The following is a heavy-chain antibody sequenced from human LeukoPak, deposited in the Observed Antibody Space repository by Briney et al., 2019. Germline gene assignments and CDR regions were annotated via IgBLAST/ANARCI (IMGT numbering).Heavy chain of an antibody. CDR3: ARGVRRSKQWPLNWFDP. CDR1: GGSFSGYY. V-gene: IGHV4-34*01. J-gene: IGHJ5*02. CDR2: INHSGST. D-gene: IGHD6-19*01. Sequence: SETLSLTCAVYGGSFSGYYWSWIRQPPGKGLEWIGEINHSGSTNYNPSLKSRVTISVDTSKNQSSLKLSSVTAADTAVYYCARGVRRSKQWPLNWFDPWGQGTLVTVSS.